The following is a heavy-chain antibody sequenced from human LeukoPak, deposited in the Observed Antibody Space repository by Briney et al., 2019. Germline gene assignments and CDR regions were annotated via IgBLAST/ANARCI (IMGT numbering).Heavy chain of an antibody. CDR2: IYYSGST. J-gene: IGHJ5*02. D-gene: IGHD6-13*01. CDR3: ARLRPPFVGAAAGTRNWFDP. CDR1: GGSINNYY. V-gene: IGHV4-59*08. Sequence: SETLSLTCSVSGGSINNYYWSWIRQPPGKGLEWIGYIYYSGSTNYNPSLKSRVTISVDTSKNQFSLKLSSVTAADTAVYYCARLRPPFVGAAAGTRNWFDPWGQGTLVTVSS.